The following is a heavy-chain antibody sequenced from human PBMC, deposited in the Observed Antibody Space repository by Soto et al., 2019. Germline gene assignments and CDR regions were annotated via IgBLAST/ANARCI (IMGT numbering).Heavy chain of an antibody. CDR3: AKDQRYSYGLNY. Sequence: GGTLRLSCAASGFTFSSYGMHWVRHAPGKGLEWVAVISYDGSNKYYADSVKGRFTISRDNSKNTLYLQMNSLRAEDTAVYYCAKDQRYSYGLNYWGQGTLVTVSS. CDR1: GFTFSSYG. D-gene: IGHD5-18*01. CDR2: ISYDGSNK. V-gene: IGHV3-30*18. J-gene: IGHJ4*02.